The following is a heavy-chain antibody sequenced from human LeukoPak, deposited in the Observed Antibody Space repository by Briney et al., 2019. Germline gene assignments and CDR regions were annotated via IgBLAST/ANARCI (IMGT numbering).Heavy chain of an antibody. CDR3: ARVRKRPADDVFDN. D-gene: IGHD6-25*01. V-gene: IGHV1-2*02. J-gene: IGHJ3*02. Sequence: GASVKVSCKPSGDTLTEDNIHWVPQAPGQGLEWMGWINPNSGGTNFAQRFQGRVTMTRDTSISTAYMELSSLRSDDTAIDYGARVRKRPADDVFDNWGQGTMVTVSS. CDR2: INPNSGGT. CDR1: GDTLTEDN.